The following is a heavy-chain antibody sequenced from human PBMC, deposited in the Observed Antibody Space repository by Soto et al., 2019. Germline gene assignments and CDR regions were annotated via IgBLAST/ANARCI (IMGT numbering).Heavy chain of an antibody. Sequence: EVQLVESGGGLVQPGGSLRLSCAASGFTVSSNYMSWVRQAPGKGLEWVSVIYSGGSTDYSDYVKGRFTISRGNYKNTLYLQMNSLRAEDTAVYYCAREGSYCSGGRCWCTYFDYWGQGTLVTVSS. D-gene: IGHD2-15*01. CDR1: GFTVSSNY. CDR3: AREGSYCSGGRCWCTYFDY. J-gene: IGHJ4*02. CDR2: IYSGGST. V-gene: IGHV3-66*01.